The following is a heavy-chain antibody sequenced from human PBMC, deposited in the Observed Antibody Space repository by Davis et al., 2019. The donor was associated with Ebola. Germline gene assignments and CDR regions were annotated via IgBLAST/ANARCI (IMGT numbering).Heavy chain of an antibody. CDR2: IYYNGFT. V-gene: IGHV4-39*01. Sequence: MPGGSLRLSCAVSGGSVNTGSYYWGWIRQPPGKGLEWIGSIYYNGFTNYNPSLKSRVTISVDTSKNQFSVNLRSVTATDTATYYCARLGGPATNCDHWGQGTLVTVSS. CDR3: ARLGGPATNCDH. CDR1: GGSVNTGSYY. D-gene: IGHD3-16*01. J-gene: IGHJ4*02.